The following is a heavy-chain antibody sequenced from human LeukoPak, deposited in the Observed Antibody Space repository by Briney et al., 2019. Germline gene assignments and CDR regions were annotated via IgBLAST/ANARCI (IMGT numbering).Heavy chain of an antibody. CDR1: GYTFTGYY. CDR2: INPNSGGT. V-gene: IGHV1-2*02. D-gene: IGHD2-2*01. CDR3: ARAPSWVPAAEDYFDY. Sequence: ASVKVSCKASGYTFTGYYMHWVRQAPGQGLEWMGWINPNSGGTNYAQKFQGRVTMTRDTSISTAYMELSRLRSDDTAVYYCARAPSWVPAAEDYFDYWGQGTLVTVSS. J-gene: IGHJ4*02.